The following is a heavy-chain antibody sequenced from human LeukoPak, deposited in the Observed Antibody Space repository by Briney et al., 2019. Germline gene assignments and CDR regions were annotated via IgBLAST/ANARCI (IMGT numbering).Heavy chain of an antibody. Sequence: GGSLRLSCAASGFTFSSYAMSWVRQAPGKGLEWVSAISGSGGSTYYADSVKGRFTISRDNAKNSLYLQMNSLRVEDTAVYYCARGFGYSYGPYYFDYWGQGTLVTVSS. CDR1: GFTFSSYA. V-gene: IGHV3-23*01. CDR2: ISGSGGST. D-gene: IGHD5-18*01. CDR3: ARGFGYSYGPYYFDY. J-gene: IGHJ4*02.